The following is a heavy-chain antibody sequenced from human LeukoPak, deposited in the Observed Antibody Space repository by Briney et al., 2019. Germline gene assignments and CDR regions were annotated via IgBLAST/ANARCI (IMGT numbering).Heavy chain of an antibody. J-gene: IGHJ3*02. V-gene: IGHV3-66*02. CDR1: EFTVTDNY. CDR2: IYSGGST. Sequence: GGSLRLSCAASEFTVTDNYMGWVRQAPGKGLEWVSVIYSGGSTYYADSVKGRFTISRDNSKNTLYLQMNSLRAEDTAVYYCARDHDSSGYPNDAFDIWGQGTMVTVSS. CDR3: ARDHDSSGYPNDAFDI. D-gene: IGHD3-22*01.